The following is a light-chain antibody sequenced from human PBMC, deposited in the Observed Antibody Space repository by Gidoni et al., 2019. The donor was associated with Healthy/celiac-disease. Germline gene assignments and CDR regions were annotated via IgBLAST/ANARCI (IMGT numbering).Light chain of an antibody. Sequence: QSALTQPASVSGSPGQSITISCTGTSSDVGVYNYVSWYQQHPGKAPKLMIYEVSNRPYGVSNRFSGSKSGNTASLTISGLQAEDEADYYCSSYTSSSDVVFGGGTKLTVL. V-gene: IGLV2-14*01. CDR3: SSYTSSSDVV. CDR1: SSDVGVYNY. J-gene: IGLJ2*01. CDR2: EVS.